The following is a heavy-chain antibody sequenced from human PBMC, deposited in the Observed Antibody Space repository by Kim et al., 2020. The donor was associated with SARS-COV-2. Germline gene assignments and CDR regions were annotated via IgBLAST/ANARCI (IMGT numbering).Heavy chain of an antibody. CDR3: ARGRITICGVVTEFDY. CDR1: GGSISSGGYY. CDR2: IYYSGST. V-gene: IGHV4-31*03. J-gene: IGHJ4*02. D-gene: IGHD3-3*01. Sequence: SETLSLTCTVSGGSISSGGYYWSWIRQHPGKGLEWIGYIYYSGSTYYNPSLKSRVTISVDTSKNQFSLKLSSVTAADTAVYYCARGRITICGVVTEFDYWGQGTLVTVSS.